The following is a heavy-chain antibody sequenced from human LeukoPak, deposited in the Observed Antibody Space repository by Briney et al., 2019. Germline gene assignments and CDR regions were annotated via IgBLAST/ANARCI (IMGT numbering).Heavy chain of an antibody. J-gene: IGHJ3*02. Sequence: SVKVSCKASGGTFSSYAISWVRQAPGQGLEWMGGIIPIFGTANYAQKFQGRVTITADESTSTAYMELSSLRSEDTAVYYCARDQGSWYGEAFDIWGQGTMVTVSS. V-gene: IGHV1-69*13. CDR2: IIPIFGTA. CDR3: ARDQGSWYGEAFDI. D-gene: IGHD6-13*01. CDR1: GGTFSSYA.